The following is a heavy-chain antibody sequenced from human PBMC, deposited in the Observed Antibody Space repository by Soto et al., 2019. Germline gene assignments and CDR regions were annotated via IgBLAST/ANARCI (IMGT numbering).Heavy chain of an antibody. V-gene: IGHV3-43*01. CDR2: INWDGGDT. Sequence: LRLSCAASGFTFDDYTMHWVRQAPGKGLEWVSLINWDGGDTYYADSVKGRLTISRDNSKNSLYLQMNSLTTEDTALYYCSKDKPKYYGMDAWSQGTTVTVSS. CDR3: SKDKPKYYGMDA. CDR1: GFTFDDYT. J-gene: IGHJ6*02.